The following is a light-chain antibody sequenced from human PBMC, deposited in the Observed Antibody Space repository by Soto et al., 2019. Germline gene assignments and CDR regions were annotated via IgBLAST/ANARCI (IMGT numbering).Light chain of an antibody. CDR2: GAS. V-gene: IGKV3-11*01. CDR3: QQRNDGPRNS. CDR1: QSVDKY. J-gene: IGKJ5*01. Sequence: IGFNHSPATLSLSPGERATLSCRASQSVDKYLALYQQKPGQAPRLLIYGASNRATDIPARFSGSGSGTDFTLTISSVEAEDFGIYYCQQRNDGPRNSFCQGARQEI.